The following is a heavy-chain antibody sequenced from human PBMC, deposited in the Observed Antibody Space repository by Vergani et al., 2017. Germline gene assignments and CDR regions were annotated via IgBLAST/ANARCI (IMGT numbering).Heavy chain of an antibody. V-gene: IGHV3-30*18. J-gene: IGHJ3*02. Sequence: QVQLVESGGGVVQPGRSLRLSCAASGFTFSSYGMHWVRQAPGKGLKWVAVISYDGSNKYYADSVKGRFTISRDNSKNTLYLQMNSLRAEDTAVYYCAKGVGATPHDAFDIWGQGTMVTVAS. D-gene: IGHD1-26*01. CDR3: AKGVGATPHDAFDI. CDR2: ISYDGSNK. CDR1: GFTFSSYG.